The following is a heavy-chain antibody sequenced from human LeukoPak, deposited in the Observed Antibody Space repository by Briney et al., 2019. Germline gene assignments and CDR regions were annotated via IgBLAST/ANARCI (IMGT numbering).Heavy chain of an antibody. CDR1: GFTFSNYA. J-gene: IGHJ4*02. CDR3: ARLRRNSDRSGFYYYYDN. Sequence: GGSLRLSCAASGFTFSNYAMTWVRQAPGKGLEWVSAIGGSGDTTYYAASVKGRFTISRDNAENSLWLQMNGLRAEDSAVYYCARLRRNSDRSGFYYYYDNWGQGTLVTVSS. V-gene: IGHV3-23*01. D-gene: IGHD3-22*01. CDR2: IGGSGDTT.